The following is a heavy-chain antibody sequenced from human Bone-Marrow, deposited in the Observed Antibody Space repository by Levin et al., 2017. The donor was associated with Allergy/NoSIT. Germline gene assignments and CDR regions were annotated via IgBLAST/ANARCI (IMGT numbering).Heavy chain of an antibody. CDR3: ATDPMVGSSWSADFFYFGMDV. D-gene: IGHD6-13*01. CDR1: GYTFTDNY. V-gene: IGHV1-2*02. J-gene: IGHJ6*02. CDR2: INPDSGGT. Sequence: GGSLRLSCKASGYTFTDNYIHWVRQAPGQGLEWMGWINPDSGGTKSAQKFQGRVTMTRDTSTSTAYMELTSLRSDDTAVYYCATDPMVGSSWSADFFYFGMDVWGQGTTVTVS.